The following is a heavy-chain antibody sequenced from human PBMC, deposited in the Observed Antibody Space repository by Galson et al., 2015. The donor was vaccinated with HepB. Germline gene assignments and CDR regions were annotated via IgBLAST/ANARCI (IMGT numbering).Heavy chain of an antibody. Sequence: SLRLSCAASGFTFSSYEMNWVRQAPGKGLEWVSAISGSGGSTYYADSVKGRFTISRDNSKNTLYLQMNSLRAEDTAVYYCAKDLRRPCSSTSCYAGIVYSSSFAFDYWGQGTLVTVSS. J-gene: IGHJ4*02. D-gene: IGHD2-2*01. CDR3: AKDLRRPCSSTSCYAGIVYSSSFAFDY. CDR2: ISGSGGST. V-gene: IGHV3-23*01. CDR1: GFTFSSYE.